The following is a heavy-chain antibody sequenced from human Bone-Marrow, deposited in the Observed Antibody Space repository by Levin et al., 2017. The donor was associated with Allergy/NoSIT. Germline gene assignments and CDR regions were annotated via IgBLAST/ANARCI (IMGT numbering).Heavy chain of an antibody. CDR1: GFSFSNAW. CDR3: TTYSNSWYYFDY. V-gene: IGHV3-15*01. J-gene: IGHJ4*02. CDR2: IKSKTDGGTI. Sequence: PGGSLRLSCAASGFSFSNAWMSWARQAPGKGLEWVGRIKSKTDGGTIEYAAPVKGRFTISRDDSKNTLYLQMNSLKTEDTAVYYCTTYSNSWYYFDYWGQGTLVTVSS. D-gene: IGHD6-13*01.